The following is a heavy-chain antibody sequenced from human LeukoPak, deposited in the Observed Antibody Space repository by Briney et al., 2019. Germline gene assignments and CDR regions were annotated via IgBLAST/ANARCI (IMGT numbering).Heavy chain of an antibody. CDR2: ISSSSSTI. J-gene: IGHJ4*01. Sequence: PGGSLRLSCAASGFTFSSYSMNWVRQAPGNGLEWVSYISSSSSTIYYADSVKGRFTISRDNSRNTLYLQMNSLTAEDTAIYYCVSGGDYHVWLCTYWGQGTLVTVSS. CDR3: VSGGDYHVWLCTY. CDR1: GFTFSSYS. V-gene: IGHV3-48*01. D-gene: IGHD4-17*01.